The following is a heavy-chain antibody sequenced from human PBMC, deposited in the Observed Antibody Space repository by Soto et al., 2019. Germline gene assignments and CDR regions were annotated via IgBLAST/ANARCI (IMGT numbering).Heavy chain of an antibody. J-gene: IGHJ4*02. V-gene: IGHV3-33*01. CDR1: GFTFSSYG. CDR3: ARGGEEYGDYVRTNAADY. Sequence: QVQLVESGGGVVQPGRSLRLSCAASGFTFSSYGMHWVRQAPGKGLEWVAVIWYDGSNKYYADSVKGRFTISRDNSKNTLYLQMNSLRAEDTAVYYCARGGEEYGDYVRTNAADYWGQGTLVTVSS. CDR2: IWYDGSNK. D-gene: IGHD4-17*01.